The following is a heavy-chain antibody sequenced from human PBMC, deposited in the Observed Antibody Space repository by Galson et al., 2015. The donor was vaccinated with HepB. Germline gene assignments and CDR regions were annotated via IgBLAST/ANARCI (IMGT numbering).Heavy chain of an antibody. J-gene: IGHJ5*02. CDR2: ISAYNGNT. Sequence: SVKVSCKASGYTFTSYGISWVRQAPGQGLEWMGWISAYNGNTNYAQKLQGRVTMTTDTSTSTAYMELRSLRSDDTAVYYCARGGLLWFGELLDGNWFDPWGQGTLVTVSS. CDR1: GYTFTSYG. CDR3: ARGGLLWFGELLDGNWFDP. V-gene: IGHV1-18*04. D-gene: IGHD3-10*01.